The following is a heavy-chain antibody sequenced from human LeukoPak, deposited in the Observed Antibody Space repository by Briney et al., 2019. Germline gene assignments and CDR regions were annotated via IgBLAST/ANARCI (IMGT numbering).Heavy chain of an antibody. D-gene: IGHD3-3*01. CDR1: GYTFTDYY. J-gene: IGHJ6*02. Sequence: VASVKVSCKASGYTFTDYYIHWVRQAPGQGLEWMGWINPNSGGTNYAQKFQGRVTMTRDTSISTAYMELSRLRSDDTAVYYCARVGGDYDFWSGYLYGMDVWGQGTTVTVSS. V-gene: IGHV1-2*02. CDR2: INPNSGGT. CDR3: ARVGGDYDFWSGYLYGMDV.